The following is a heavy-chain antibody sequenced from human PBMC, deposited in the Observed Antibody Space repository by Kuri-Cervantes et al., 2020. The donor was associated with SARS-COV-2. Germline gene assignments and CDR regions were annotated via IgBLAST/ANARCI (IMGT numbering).Heavy chain of an antibody. Sequence: LSLTCGVSGFTFSDYYMNWIRQAPGKGLEWVSYISSSGSTIYYADSVKGRFTISRDNAKNSLYLQMNSLRAEDTAVYYCARDSITMVQGVTSDAFDIWGQGTMVTVSS. CDR2: ISSSGSTI. V-gene: IGHV3-11*01. CDR3: ARDSITMVQGVTSDAFDI. D-gene: IGHD3-10*01. CDR1: GFTFSDYY. J-gene: IGHJ3*02.